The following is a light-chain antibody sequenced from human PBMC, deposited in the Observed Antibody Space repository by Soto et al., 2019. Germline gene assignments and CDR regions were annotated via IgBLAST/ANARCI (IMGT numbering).Light chain of an antibody. Sequence: DIQMTQSPSTLSAGVGDRVTITCRASQRINNYLNWYQQKPGKAPTLLLYAASNLQSGVPLRFTGGGSGTDYTLTIIPLQPDDFATSFCQQCYTSPRTFGQRTQVEIK. J-gene: IGKJ1*01. CDR3: QQCYTSPRT. CDR1: QRINNY. CDR2: AAS. V-gene: IGKV1-39*01.